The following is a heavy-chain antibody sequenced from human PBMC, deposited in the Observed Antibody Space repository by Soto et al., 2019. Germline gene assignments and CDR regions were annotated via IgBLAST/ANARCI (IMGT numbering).Heavy chain of an antibody. CDR1: GIMSSGYG. CDR2: INPTLDST. J-gene: IGHJ4*02. CDR3: ATMRRARLDS. V-gene: IGHV1-69*09. Sequence: QEQVVQSGPAMKEPGSSVKVSCRASGIMSSGYGFSWVRQAPGQGLEWVGRINPTLDSTQYAQNLQGRVSITDDKSTDTAYLEVTRLRLEDTAIYFCATMRRARLDSWGRGTVVTDSS.